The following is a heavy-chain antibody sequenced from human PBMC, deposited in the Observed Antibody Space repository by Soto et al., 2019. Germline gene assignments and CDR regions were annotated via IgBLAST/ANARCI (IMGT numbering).Heavy chain of an antibody. J-gene: IGHJ4*02. CDR3: AVASIVVVPAVIQK. V-gene: IGHV1-8*01. CDR2: MNPNSGNT. CDR1: GYAFTNYD. Sequence: ASVKVSCKASGYAFTNYDINWVRQATGQGPEWMGWMNPNSGNTGYAQKFQGRVTMTRNTSISTAYMELSSLRSEDKAIYYCAVASIVVVPAVIQKWGQGTLVTVSS. D-gene: IGHD2-2*01.